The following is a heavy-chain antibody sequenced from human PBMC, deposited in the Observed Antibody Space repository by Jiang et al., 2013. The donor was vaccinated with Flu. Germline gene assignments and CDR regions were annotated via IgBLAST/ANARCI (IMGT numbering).Heavy chain of an antibody. Sequence: GPGLVKPSETLSLTCTVSGASISSGDYYWGWIRQPPGKGLEWVGTIHYSGSSYYNPSLKGRVTISVDTSKNQFSLKVSSVTATDTAVYYCANFDYWGQGTLVTVSS. CDR2: IHYSGSS. CDR1: GASISSGDYY. J-gene: IGHJ4*02. V-gene: IGHV4-39*01. CDR3: ANFDY.